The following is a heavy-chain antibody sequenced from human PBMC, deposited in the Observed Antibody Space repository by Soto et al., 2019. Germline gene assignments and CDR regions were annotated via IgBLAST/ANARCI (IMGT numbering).Heavy chain of an antibody. J-gene: IGHJ6*02. CDR2: IIPIFGTA. CDR1: GGTFSSYA. D-gene: IGHD3-9*01. Sequence: SVKVSCKASGGTFSSYAISWVRQAPGQGLEWMGGIIPIFGTANYAQKFQGRVTITADKSTSTAYMELSSLRSEDTAVYYCARGSRDDILTGYYYYYYYGMDVWGQGTTVTAP. CDR3: ARGSRDDILTGYYYYYYYGMDV. V-gene: IGHV1-69*06.